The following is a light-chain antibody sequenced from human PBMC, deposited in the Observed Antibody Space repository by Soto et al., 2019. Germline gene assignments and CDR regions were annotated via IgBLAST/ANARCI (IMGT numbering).Light chain of an antibody. CDR2: DTF. CDR1: QSVSNY. Sequence: EIVLTQSPATLSVAPGERATLLCRASQSVSNYLAWYQQKPGQAPRLLIFDTFNRATGIPARFSGSGSGTVFTLTISSLEPEDFAVYYCQQRSNWVSFGQGTKVDIK. V-gene: IGKV3-11*01. J-gene: IGKJ1*01. CDR3: QQRSNWVS.